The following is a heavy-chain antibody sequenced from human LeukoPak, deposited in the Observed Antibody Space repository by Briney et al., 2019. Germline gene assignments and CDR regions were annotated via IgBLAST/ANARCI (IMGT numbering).Heavy chain of an antibody. CDR3: ARDVLPEGYCSGGSCYSQEPYNWFDP. D-gene: IGHD2-15*01. CDR2: INPNSGGT. Sequence: GASVKVSCKASGYTFTGYYMHWVRQAPGQGLEWMGWINPNSGGTNYAQKFQGRVTMTRDTSISTAYMELSRLRSDDTAVYYCARDVLPEGYCSGGSCYSQEPYNWFDPWGQGTLVTVSS. J-gene: IGHJ5*02. CDR1: GYTFTGYY. V-gene: IGHV1-2*02.